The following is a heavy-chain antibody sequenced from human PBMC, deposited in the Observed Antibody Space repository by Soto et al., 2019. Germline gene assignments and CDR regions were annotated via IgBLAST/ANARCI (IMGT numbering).Heavy chain of an antibody. CDR2: ISEYGDS. CDR3: ARGGGAYDV. V-gene: IGHV1-18*01. Sequence: QVQLVQSGAEVKKPGATVKVSCKASGYIVTSFGINWVRQAPGQGLEWMGCISEYGDSNYSEKLQDRVSLTTDTYTNTADMELRSLGSDDTGVYDWARGGGAYDVWGQGTKITVSS. CDR1: GYIVTSFG. J-gene: IGHJ3*01.